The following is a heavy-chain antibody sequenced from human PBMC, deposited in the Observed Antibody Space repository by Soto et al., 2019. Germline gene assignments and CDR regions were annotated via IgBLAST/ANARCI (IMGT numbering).Heavy chain of an antibody. D-gene: IGHD3-22*01. CDR1: GFNFSSYS. CDR2: ISSSSSYI. CDR3: ASTYDSSGYGDAFDI. J-gene: IGHJ3*02. Sequence: GGSLRLSCAASGFNFSSYSMNWVRQAPGKGLEWVSSISSSSSYIYYADSVKGRFTISRDNAKNSLYLQMNSLRAEDTAVYYCASTYDSSGYGDAFDIWGQGTMVTVSS. V-gene: IGHV3-21*01.